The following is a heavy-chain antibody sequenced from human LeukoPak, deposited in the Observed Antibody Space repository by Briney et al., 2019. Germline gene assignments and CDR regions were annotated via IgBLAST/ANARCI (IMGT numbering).Heavy chain of an antibody. Sequence: SETLSLTCSVSGDSVTSSYWNWIRQPPGKGLEWIGYVSADGTTNYSTSLRSRLIMSVDTAKNDISLILMSVTAADTAIYYCARLDCVLEGCYNHWGRGTLVTVAS. J-gene: IGHJ4*02. D-gene: IGHD2-15*01. CDR1: GDSVTSSY. CDR3: ARLDCVLEGCYNH. V-gene: IGHV4-59*08. CDR2: VSADGTT.